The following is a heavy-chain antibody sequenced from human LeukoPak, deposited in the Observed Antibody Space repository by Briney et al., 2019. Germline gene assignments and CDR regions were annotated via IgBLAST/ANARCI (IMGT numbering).Heavy chain of an antibody. CDR1: GGSISSYY. D-gene: IGHD3-10*01. CDR3: ARGSGSGSYYGAPYYYYYMDV. V-gene: IGHV4-59*01. Sequence: SETLSLTCTVSGGSISSYYWSWLRQPPGKGLEWIGYIYYSGSTNYNPSLKSRVTISVDTSKNQFSLKLSSVTAADTAVYYCARGSGSGSYYGAPYYYYYMDVWGKGTTVTISS. J-gene: IGHJ6*03. CDR2: IYYSGST.